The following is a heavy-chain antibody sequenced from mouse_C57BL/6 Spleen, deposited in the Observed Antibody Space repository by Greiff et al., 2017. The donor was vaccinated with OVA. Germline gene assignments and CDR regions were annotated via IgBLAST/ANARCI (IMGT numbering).Heavy chain of an antibody. D-gene: IGHD1-1*01. CDR2: IYPRSGNT. CDR1: GYTFTSYG. Sequence: QVHVKQSGAELARPGASVKLSCKASGYTFTSYGISWVKQRTGQGLEWIGEIYPRSGNTYYNEKFKGKAKLTADKSSSTAYMELRSLTSEDSAVYFCASYCYGSTFDYWGQGTTLTVSS. J-gene: IGHJ2*01. CDR3: ASYCYGSTFDY. V-gene: IGHV1-81*01.